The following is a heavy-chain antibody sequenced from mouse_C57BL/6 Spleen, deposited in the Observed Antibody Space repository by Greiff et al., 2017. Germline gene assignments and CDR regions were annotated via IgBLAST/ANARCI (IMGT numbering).Heavy chain of an antibody. V-gene: IGHV1-50*01. CDR2: IDPSDSYT. CDR1: GYTFTSYW. J-gene: IGHJ2*01. CDR3: ARDRITTVVATDY. Sequence: QVQLQQPGAELVKPGASVKLSCKASGYTFTSYWMQWVKQRPGQGLEWIVEIDPSDSYTNYNQKFKGKATLTVDTSSSTAYMQLSSLTSEDSAVYYCARDRITTVVATDYWGQGTTLTVSS. D-gene: IGHD1-1*01.